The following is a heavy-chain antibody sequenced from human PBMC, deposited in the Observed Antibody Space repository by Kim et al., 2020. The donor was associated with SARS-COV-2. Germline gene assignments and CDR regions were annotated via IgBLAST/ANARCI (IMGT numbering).Heavy chain of an antibody. V-gene: IGHV3-23*01. CDR1: GFTYGLTFSNYA. D-gene: IGHD3-10*01. Sequence: GGSLRLSCEASGFTYGLTFSNYAMSWVRLAPGKGLEWVSSILNSGSNSFYADSVKGRFTISRDNSKGTLYLQMNSLRAEDTAVYYCATRGIYFDFWGPGT. J-gene: IGHJ4*02. CDR2: ILNSGSNS. CDR3: ATRGIYFDF.